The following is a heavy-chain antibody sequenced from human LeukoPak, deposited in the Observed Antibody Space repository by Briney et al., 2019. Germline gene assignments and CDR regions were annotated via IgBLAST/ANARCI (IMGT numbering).Heavy chain of an antibody. Sequence: GRSLRLSCAASGFTFSSYAMHWVRQAPGKGLEWVAVISYDGSNKYYADSVKGRFTISRDNAKNSLYLQMNSLRAEDTAVYYCAREGSVVAAPYFDYWGQGTLVTVSS. CDR2: ISYDGSNK. V-gene: IGHV3-30*04. CDR1: GFTFSSYA. J-gene: IGHJ4*02. CDR3: AREGSVVAAPYFDY. D-gene: IGHD2-15*01.